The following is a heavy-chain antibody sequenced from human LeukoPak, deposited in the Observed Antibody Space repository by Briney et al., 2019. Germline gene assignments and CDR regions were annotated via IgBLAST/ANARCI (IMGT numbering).Heavy chain of an antibody. CDR2: IYPGDSDT. CDR1: GYSFTSYW. Sequence: GESLKISCQDSGYSFTSYWIGWVRQMPGKGLKWMGIIYPGDSDTRYSPSFQGQVTISADKSISTAYLQWSSLKASDTAMYYCARPSDGHYYDSSGPDGAFDIWGQGTMVTVSS. V-gene: IGHV5-51*01. J-gene: IGHJ3*02. D-gene: IGHD3-22*01. CDR3: ARPSDGHYYDSSGPDGAFDI.